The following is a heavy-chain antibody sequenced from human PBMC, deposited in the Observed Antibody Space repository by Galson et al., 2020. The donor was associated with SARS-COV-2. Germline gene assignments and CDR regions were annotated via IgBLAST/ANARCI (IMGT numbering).Heavy chain of an antibody. CDR3: ARDEPENGWNDVCCHDAFDI. Sequence: SETLSLTCTVSGGSISSSSYYWGWIRQPPGKGLEWIGSIYYSGSTYYNPSRKSRVTISVDTSKNQFSLKLSSVTAADTAVYYCARDEPENGWNDVCCHDAFDIWGQGTMVTVSS. V-gene: IGHV4-39*07. CDR1: GGSISSSSYY. J-gene: IGHJ3*02. D-gene: IGHD1-1*01. CDR2: IYYSGST.